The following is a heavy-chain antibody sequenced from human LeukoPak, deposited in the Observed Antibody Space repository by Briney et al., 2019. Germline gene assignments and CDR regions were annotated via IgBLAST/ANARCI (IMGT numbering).Heavy chain of an antibody. J-gene: IGHJ5*02. V-gene: IGHV3-74*01. CDR2: VNGDGSSA. CDR3: AKRDIVVVPAAIVGWFDP. Sequence: GGSLRLSCAASGFTFNNYWMHWVRQVPGKGLVWVSRVNGDGSSADYADSVRGRFTISRDNSKNTLYLQMNSLRAEDTAVYYCAKRDIVVVPAAIVGWFDPWGQGTLVTVSS. D-gene: IGHD2-2*01. CDR1: GFTFNNYW.